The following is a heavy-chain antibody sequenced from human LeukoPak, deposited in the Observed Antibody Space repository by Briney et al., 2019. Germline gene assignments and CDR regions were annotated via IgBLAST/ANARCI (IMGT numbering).Heavy chain of an antibody. D-gene: IGHD2-15*01. J-gene: IGHJ4*02. CDR2: INPGGGTT. Sequence: ASVKVSCKASGYTFTSHYIHWVRQAPGKGLEWMGIINPGGGTTTYAQKFQGRVTMTRHTSTSTVNMELSSLRSEDTAVYYCARDEAYCSGGRCYPFDYWGQGTLVTVSS. V-gene: IGHV1-46*01. CDR1: GYTFTSHY. CDR3: ARDEAYCSGGRCYPFDY.